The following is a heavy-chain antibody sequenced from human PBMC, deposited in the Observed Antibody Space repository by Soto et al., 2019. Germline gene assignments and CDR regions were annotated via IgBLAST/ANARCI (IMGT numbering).Heavy chain of an antibody. CDR1: GGTFSSYA. CDR2: INAGNGNT. D-gene: IGHD2-2*02. V-gene: IGHV1-3*01. Sequence: ASVKVSCKASGGTFSSYAISWVRQAPGQRLEWMGWINAGNGNTKYSQKFQGRVTITRDTSASTAYMELSSLRSEDTAVYYCAKSATVTAAIAYWGQGTLVTVSS. J-gene: IGHJ4*02. CDR3: AKSATVTAAIAY.